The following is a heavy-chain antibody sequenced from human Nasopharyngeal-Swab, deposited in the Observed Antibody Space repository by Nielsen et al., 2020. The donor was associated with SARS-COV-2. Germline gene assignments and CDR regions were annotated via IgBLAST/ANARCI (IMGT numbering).Heavy chain of an antibody. Sequence: GESLKISCAASGFTFSSYGMHWVRQAPGKGLEWVAVISYDGSNKYYADSVKGRFTISRDNSKNTLYLQMNSLRAEDTAVYYCATAFGVTMISPCNYWGQGTLVTVSS. CDR3: ATAFGVTMISPCNY. CDR2: ISYDGSNK. J-gene: IGHJ4*02. D-gene: IGHD3-22*01. CDR1: GFTFSSYG. V-gene: IGHV3-30*03.